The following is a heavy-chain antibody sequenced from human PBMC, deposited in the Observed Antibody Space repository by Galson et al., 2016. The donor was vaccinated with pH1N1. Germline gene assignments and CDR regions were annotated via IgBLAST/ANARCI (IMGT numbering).Heavy chain of an antibody. CDR2: ISFDGSNK. CDR3: AKDRPQMMLRCFDWLLGDAMDV. Sequence: SLRLSCAASGFSFSNYGMHWVRQAPGKGPECVAVISFDGSNKNYADSVKGRVTISRDNSQNTVFLLLDSLRPEDTAVYHCAKDRPQMMLRCFDWLLGDAMDVWGQGTTVIVSS. J-gene: IGHJ6*02. CDR1: GFSFSNYG. D-gene: IGHD3-9*01. V-gene: IGHV3-30*18.